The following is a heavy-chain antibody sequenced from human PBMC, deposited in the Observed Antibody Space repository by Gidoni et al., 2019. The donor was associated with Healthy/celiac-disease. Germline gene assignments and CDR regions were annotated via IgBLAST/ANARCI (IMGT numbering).Heavy chain of an antibody. V-gene: IGHV3-30*18. CDR1: GVTFSSYG. D-gene: IGHD2-2*01. Sequence: HVQLVESGGGGVQPGRYLRVSCAAHGVTFSSYGMHWVRQAPGKGLEWVAFISYDGSNKYFADSVKGRFTISRDNSKYTLYLQMNRLRADDTPVYYCAKEGYQLPTEQAYYFDYWGQGTLVTVSS. J-gene: IGHJ4*02. CDR2: ISYDGSNK. CDR3: AKEGYQLPTEQAYYFDY.